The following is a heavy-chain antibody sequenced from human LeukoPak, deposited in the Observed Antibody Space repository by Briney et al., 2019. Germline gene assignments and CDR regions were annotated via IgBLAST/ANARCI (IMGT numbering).Heavy chain of an antibody. CDR2: IYHSGST. J-gene: IGHJ4*02. CDR1: GGSISSAHW. D-gene: IGHD3-10*01. V-gene: IGHV4-4*02. CDR3: TRRGDYRPYYFDS. Sequence: SGTPSLTCAVSGGSISSAHWWSWVRQPPGKGLEWIGEIYHSGSTNYNPSLKSRVTMLVDKSKKQFSLKVTSVTAADTAVYFCTRRGDYRPYYFDSWGQGALVSVST.